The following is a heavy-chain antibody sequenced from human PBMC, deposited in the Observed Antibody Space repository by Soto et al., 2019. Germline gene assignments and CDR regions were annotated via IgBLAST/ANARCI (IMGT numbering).Heavy chain of an antibody. D-gene: IGHD2-8*02. CDR2: ISGSGGTT. V-gene: IGHV3-23*01. Sequence: EVQLLESGGGLVQPGRSLRLSCAASGFTFSNYAMSWVRQAPGQGLDWVSAISGSGGTTYYADSVKGRFTTSRDNSKNTLCLQMNRLRAEDAGVYYCAKFFVETGSNSVCPWSFHSLGQGTMITVSS. CDR1: GFTFSNYA. J-gene: IGHJ4*02. CDR3: AKFFVETGSNSVCPWSFHS.